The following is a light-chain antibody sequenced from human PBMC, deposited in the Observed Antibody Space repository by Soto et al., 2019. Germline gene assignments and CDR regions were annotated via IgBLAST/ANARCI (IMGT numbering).Light chain of an antibody. J-gene: IGLJ1*01. CDR1: SSDVGGYNY. V-gene: IGLV2-14*03. CDR3: SSYTTGNTRQIV. CDR2: DVS. Sequence: QSVLTQPASVSGSPGQSITISCTGTSSDVGGYNYVSWYQHHPGKAPKLMIFDVSNRPSGVSNRFSGSKSGNTASLTISGLQPEDEVDYYCSSYTTGNTRQIVFGTGTKLTVL.